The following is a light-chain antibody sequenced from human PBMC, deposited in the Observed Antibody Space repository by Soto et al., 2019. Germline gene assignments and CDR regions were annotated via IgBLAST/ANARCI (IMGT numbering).Light chain of an antibody. CDR2: KTS. CDR1: QNVSTW. V-gene: IGKV1-5*03. J-gene: IGKJ2*01. Sequence: DVDMTQSPSTLPTSIGARVTINCRASQNVSTWLAWYQQKPGKAPKLLIYKTSRLESGVPSRSSASGSGTDFSLTINSLQSDDFATYFCQQYIKESTFGQGTKLEIK. CDR3: QQYIKEST.